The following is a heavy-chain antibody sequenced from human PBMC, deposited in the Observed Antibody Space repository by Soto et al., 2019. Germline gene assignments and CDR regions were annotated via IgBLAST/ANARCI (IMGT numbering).Heavy chain of an antibody. CDR2: INHSGST. CDR3: ARGGDIAAAGQVWFDP. CDR1: GESFSGYY. V-gene: IGHV4-34*01. Sequence: PSETLSLTCAVYGESFSGYYWNWIRQPPGKGLEWIGEINHSGSTNYNPSLKSRVTISVDTSKNQFSLKLSSVTAADTAVYYCARGGDIAAAGQVWFDPWGQGTLVTVSS. J-gene: IGHJ5*02. D-gene: IGHD6-13*01.